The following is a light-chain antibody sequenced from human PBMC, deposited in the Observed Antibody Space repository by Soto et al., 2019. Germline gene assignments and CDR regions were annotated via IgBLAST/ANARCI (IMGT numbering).Light chain of an antibody. Sequence: EIVLTQSPGTLSLSPGEGATLSCRASQSVRNNNLAWYQQKPGQAPRLLIYGASRRATGIPDRFSGSGSGTDFTLTISRLEPEDFAVYYCQQYNSSHPDTFCQGTKLEIK. CDR2: GAS. J-gene: IGKJ2*01. CDR3: QQYNSSHPDT. V-gene: IGKV3-20*01. CDR1: QSVRNNN.